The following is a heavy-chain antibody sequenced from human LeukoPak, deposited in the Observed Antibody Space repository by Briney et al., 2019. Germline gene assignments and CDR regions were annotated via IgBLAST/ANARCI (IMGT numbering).Heavy chain of an antibody. J-gene: IGHJ3*02. V-gene: IGHV5-51*01. CDR3: ARYCTNGVCYVAPDDRDAFDI. CDR1: GYSFTSYW. D-gene: IGHD2-8*01. Sequence: GESLKISFQGSGYSFTSYWIGWVRQMPGKGLEWMGIIYPGDSDTRYSPSFQGQVTISADKSISTAYLQWSSLKASDTAMYYCARYCTNGVCYVAPDDRDAFDIWGQGTMVTVSS. CDR2: IYPGDSDT.